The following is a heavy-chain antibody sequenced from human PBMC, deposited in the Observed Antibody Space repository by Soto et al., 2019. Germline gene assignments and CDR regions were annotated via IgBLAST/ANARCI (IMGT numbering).Heavy chain of an antibody. Sequence: GGSLRLSCSASGFTFSMFSMHWVRQAPGKGLEYVSGISSNGDSTYYADSVKGRFTISRDNSKNTLYLQMSSLRAVDTAVYYCAKGRYSYGSLYYFDYWGQGTLVTVSS. CDR2: ISSNGDST. CDR3: AKGRYSYGSLYYFDY. D-gene: IGHD5-18*01. J-gene: IGHJ4*02. V-gene: IGHV3-64D*06. CDR1: GFTFSMFS.